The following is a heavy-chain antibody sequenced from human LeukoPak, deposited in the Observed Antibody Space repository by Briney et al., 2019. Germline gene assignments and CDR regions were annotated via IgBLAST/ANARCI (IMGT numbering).Heavy chain of an antibody. D-gene: IGHD6-13*01. CDR2: IHYSGST. Sequence: SETLSLTCTVSGGSISSYYWSWIRQPPGKGLEWIGYIHYSGSTNYNPSLKSRVTISVDTSKNQFSLELSSVTAADTAVYYCARAHSSSWYGFDYWGQGTLVTVSS. J-gene: IGHJ4*02. CDR3: ARAHSSSWYGFDY. CDR1: GGSISSYY. V-gene: IGHV4-59*01.